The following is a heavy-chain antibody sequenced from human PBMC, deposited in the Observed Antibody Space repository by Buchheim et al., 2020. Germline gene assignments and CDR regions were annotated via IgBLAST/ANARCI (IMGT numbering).Heavy chain of an antibody. CDR3: ARGGVEMATTGYYYYGMDV. CDR1: GFTFSSYA. CDR2: ISYDGSNK. D-gene: IGHD5-24*01. Sequence: QVQLVESGGGVVQPGRSLRLSCAASGFTFSSYAMHWVRQAPGKGLEWVAVISYDGSNKYYADYVKGRFTISRDNSKNTLYLQMNSLRAEDTAVYYCARGGVEMATTGYYYYGMDVWGQGTT. V-gene: IGHV3-30*04. J-gene: IGHJ6*02.